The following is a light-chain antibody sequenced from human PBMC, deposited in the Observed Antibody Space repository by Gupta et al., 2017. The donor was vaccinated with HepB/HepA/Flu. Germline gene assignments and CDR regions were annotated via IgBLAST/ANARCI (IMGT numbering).Light chain of an antibody. CDR3: QQGYSTPWT. CDR1: HSISSY. Sequence: DIQMSQSPSSLSASVGDRVTITCRASHSISSYLNWYQQKPGKAPKLLISAASRLQSRVPSRLSSSGCGTYFPLTISRLPPDDFATYYCQQGYSTPWTFGQGTKVEIK. CDR2: AAS. V-gene: IGKV1-39*01. J-gene: IGKJ1*01.